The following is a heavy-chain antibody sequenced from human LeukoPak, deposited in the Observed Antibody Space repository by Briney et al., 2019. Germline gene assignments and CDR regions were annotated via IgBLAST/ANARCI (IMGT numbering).Heavy chain of an antibody. CDR3: TTDPLQWLRSAPRVPPFY. CDR1: GFTFSNAW. V-gene: IGHV3-15*01. J-gene: IGHJ4*02. D-gene: IGHD5-12*01. Sequence: GGSLRLSCAASGFTFSNAWMSWVRQAPGKGLEWVGRIKSKTDGGTTDYAAPVKGRFTISRDDSKNTLYLQMNSLKTEDTAVYYCTTDPLQWLRSAPRVPPFYWGQGTLVTVSS. CDR2: IKSKTDGGTT.